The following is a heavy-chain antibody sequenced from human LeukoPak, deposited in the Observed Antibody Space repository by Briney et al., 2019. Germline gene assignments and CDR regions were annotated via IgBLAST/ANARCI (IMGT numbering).Heavy chain of an antibody. D-gene: IGHD2-15*01. Sequence: PGGSLRLSCAASGFTFSSYAMHWVRQAPGKGLEYVSGISSDGGSPLHVKSVKGRFTISRDNSKDTLYLQMGSLRAEDMAVYYCAREYCSGGRCQYYFDYWGQGTLVTVSS. CDR1: GFTFSSYA. CDR2: ISSDGGSP. J-gene: IGHJ4*02. CDR3: AREYCSGGRCQYYFDY. V-gene: IGHV3-64*01.